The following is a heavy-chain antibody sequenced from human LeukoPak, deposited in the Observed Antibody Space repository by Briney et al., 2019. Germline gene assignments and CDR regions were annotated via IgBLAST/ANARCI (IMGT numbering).Heavy chain of an antibody. CDR1: GFTFNKYW. J-gene: IGHJ5*02. V-gene: IGHV3-7*03. D-gene: IGHD2-2*01. Sequence: GGSLRLSCAASGFTFNKYWMSWVRQAPGKGLEWVANIKEDGREINYLGSVKGRFTISRDNAKNSLYLEMNSLRAEDTAVYYCARHRGSTILLRFDPWGQGTLVTVSS. CDR2: IKEDGREI. CDR3: ARHRGSTILLRFDP.